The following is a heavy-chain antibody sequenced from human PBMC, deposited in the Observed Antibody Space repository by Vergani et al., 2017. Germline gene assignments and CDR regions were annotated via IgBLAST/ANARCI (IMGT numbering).Heavy chain of an antibody. CDR1: GFTFNQYG. CDR2: TWYEGNNK. Sequence: QVQLVESGGGVVQPGRSLRLSCAASGFTFNQYGMHWVRQAPGKGLGWVAVTWYEGNNKQYADSVKGRFTISRDNSKSTMYLQMNSLRDEDTGVYYCARDLRLLYNRFDPWGQGTLVTVSS. CDR3: ARDLRLLYNRFDP. D-gene: IGHD1-14*01. V-gene: IGHV3-33*01. J-gene: IGHJ5*02.